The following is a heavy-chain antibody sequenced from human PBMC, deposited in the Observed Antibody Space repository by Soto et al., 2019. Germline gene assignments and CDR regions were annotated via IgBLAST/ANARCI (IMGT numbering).Heavy chain of an antibody. V-gene: IGHV4-34*01. CDR2: INHSGST. CDR3: ARKRLRIKTTVKTNWFDP. Sequence: PSETLSLTCAVYGGSFSGYYWSWIRQPPGKGLEWIGEINHSGSTNYNPSLKSRATISVDTSKNQFSLKLSSVTDADTAVYYCARKRLRIKTTVKTNWFDPWGQGTLVTVYS. J-gene: IGHJ5*02. CDR1: GGSFSGYY. D-gene: IGHD4-17*01.